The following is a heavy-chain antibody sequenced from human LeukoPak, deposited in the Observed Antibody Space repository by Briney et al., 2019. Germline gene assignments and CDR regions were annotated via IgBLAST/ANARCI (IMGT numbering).Heavy chain of an antibody. D-gene: IGHD1-26*01. V-gene: IGHV1-69*04. Sequence: SVKVSCKASADTFSSFAISWVRQAPGQGPEWMGRIIPLVDGTHYAQKFQGRVTITADKSTATAYMEVSSLTSEDTAVYFCARESGSEPFDYWGQGTLVTVSS. CDR3: ARESGSEPFDY. CDR1: ADTFSSFA. CDR2: IIPLVDGT. J-gene: IGHJ4*02.